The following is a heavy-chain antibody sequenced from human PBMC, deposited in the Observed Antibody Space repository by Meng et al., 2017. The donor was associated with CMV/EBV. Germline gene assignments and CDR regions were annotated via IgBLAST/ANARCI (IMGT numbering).Heavy chain of an antibody. D-gene: IGHD3-16*01. CDR2: FDPEDGET. V-gene: IGHV1-24*01. CDR3: ATGGSTTDHREIDWFDP. J-gene: IGHJ5*02. CDR1: GYTLTELS. Sequence: QCQLVRSGAEVKKPGASVKVSCKVSGYTLTELSMHWVRQAPGKGLEWMGGFDPEDGETIYAQKFQGRVTMTEDTSTDTAYMELSSLRSEDTAVYYCATGGSTTDHREIDWFDPWGQGTLVTVSS.